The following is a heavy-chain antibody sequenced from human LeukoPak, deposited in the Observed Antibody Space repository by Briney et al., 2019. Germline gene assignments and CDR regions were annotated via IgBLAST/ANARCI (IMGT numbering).Heavy chain of an antibody. V-gene: IGHV4-59*01. CDR3: ASSRDGYNSLDY. CDR1: GGSISSYY. J-gene: IGHJ4*02. CDR2: IYYSGST. D-gene: IGHD5-24*01. Sequence: SETLSLTCTVSGGSISSYYWSWIRQPPGKGLEWIGYIYYSGSTNYNPSLKSRVTISVDTSKNKFSLKLSSVTAADTAVYYCASSRDGYNSLDYWGQGTLVTVSS.